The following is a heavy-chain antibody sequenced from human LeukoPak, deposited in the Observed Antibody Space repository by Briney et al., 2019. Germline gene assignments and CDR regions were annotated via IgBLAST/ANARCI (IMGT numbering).Heavy chain of an antibody. CDR1: GFTFSSYS. D-gene: IGHD2-15*01. J-gene: IGHJ6*03. Sequence: GGSLRLSCAASGFTFSSYSMNWVRQAPGKGLEWVSSISSSSSYIYYADSVKGRFTIARDNSKNTLYLEMNSLRAEDTAVYYCAKNGDRGAYCSGGSCYPYYYYYMDVWGKGTTVTISS. V-gene: IGHV3-21*04. CDR3: AKNGDRGAYCSGGSCYPYYYYYMDV. CDR2: ISSSSSYI.